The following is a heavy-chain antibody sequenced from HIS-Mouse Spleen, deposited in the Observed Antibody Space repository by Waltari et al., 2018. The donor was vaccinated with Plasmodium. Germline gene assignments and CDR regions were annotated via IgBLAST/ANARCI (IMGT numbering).Heavy chain of an antibody. Sequence: EVQLVESGGGLVKPGGYLRLSCAASGFTFSRYSMNWVRQAPGKGLEWVSSISSSSSYIYYADSVKGRFTISRDNAKNSLYLQMNSLRAEDTAVYYCARDRSAAALLGYWGQGTLVTVSS. CDR3: ARDRSAAALLGY. CDR2: ISSSSSYI. V-gene: IGHV3-21*01. CDR1: GFTFSRYS. J-gene: IGHJ4*02. D-gene: IGHD6-13*01.